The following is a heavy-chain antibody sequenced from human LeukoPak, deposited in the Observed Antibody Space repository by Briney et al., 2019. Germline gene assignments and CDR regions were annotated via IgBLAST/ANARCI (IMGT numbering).Heavy chain of an antibody. J-gene: IGHJ3*02. CDR3: ARGRYCSADICSGGDAFDI. Sequence: PSETLSLTCTVSGGSINNYYWSWIRQPAGKGLEWIGRIYTRGSTNYNPSLKSRVTMSVDTSKNQFSLKLSSVTAADTAVYYCARGRYCSADICSGGDAFDIWGQGTMVSVSS. V-gene: IGHV4-4*07. CDR1: GGSINNYY. CDR2: IYTRGST. D-gene: IGHD2-15*01.